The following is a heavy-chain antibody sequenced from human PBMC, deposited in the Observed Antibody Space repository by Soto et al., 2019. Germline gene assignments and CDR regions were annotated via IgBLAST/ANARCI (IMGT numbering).Heavy chain of an antibody. J-gene: IGHJ4*02. V-gene: IGHV3-15*01. CDR2: IKSKTDGGTT. D-gene: IGHD3-16*02. Sequence: EVQLVESGGGLVKPGGSLRLSCVASGFTFSNAWMSWVRQAPGKGLEWVGRIKSKTDGGTTDYAAPVKGRFTISRDDSKNTLYLQMNSLKTEDTAVYYCTTALGDYIWGSYRPAIDYWGQGTLVTVSS. CDR3: TTALGDYIWGSYRPAIDY. CDR1: GFTFSNAW.